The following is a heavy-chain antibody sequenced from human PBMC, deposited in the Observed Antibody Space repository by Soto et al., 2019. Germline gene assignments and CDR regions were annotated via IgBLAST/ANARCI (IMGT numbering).Heavy chain of an antibody. V-gene: IGHV3-48*03. Sequence: EVQLVESGGGLVQPGGSLRLSCAASGFTFSSYEMNWVRQAPGKGLEWVSYISSSGSTIYYADSVKGRFTISRDNAKNSLYLQMNSLRAEDTAVYYCARGIAAAGLYFFDCWGQGTLVIVSS. J-gene: IGHJ4*02. CDR1: GFTFSSYE. D-gene: IGHD6-13*01. CDR3: ARGIAAAGLYFFDC. CDR2: ISSSGSTI.